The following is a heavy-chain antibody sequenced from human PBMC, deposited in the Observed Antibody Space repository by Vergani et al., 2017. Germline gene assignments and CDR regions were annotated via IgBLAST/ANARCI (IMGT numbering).Heavy chain of an antibody. CDR2: ISARYPST. V-gene: IGHV3-23*01. CDR1: GFTFSACP. Sequence: EVQLLQSGGGVIQPGGSVRLSCAASGFTFSACPMTGVRQAPGKGLEWVSAISARYPSTYYADSVKGRFTISRDNSKNSLSLQMSGLRVEDTAVYYCVRLPRGPWNFDLWGRGTLITVSS. CDR3: VRLPRGPWNFDL. J-gene: IGHJ2*01.